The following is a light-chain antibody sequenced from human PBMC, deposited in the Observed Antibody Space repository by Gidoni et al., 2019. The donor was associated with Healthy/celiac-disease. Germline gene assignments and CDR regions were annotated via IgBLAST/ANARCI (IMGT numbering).Light chain of an antibody. CDR3: QQYNNWPRT. CDR1: QSVSSN. Sequence: EIVMTQSPATLSVSPGERATLSCRASQSVSSNLAWYQQKPGQAPRLLIYGASTRATGTPARFSGSGSGKEFTLISSSLQSEDVAVYYCQQYNNWPRTFGQGTKLEIK. V-gene: IGKV3-15*01. CDR2: GAS. J-gene: IGKJ2*01.